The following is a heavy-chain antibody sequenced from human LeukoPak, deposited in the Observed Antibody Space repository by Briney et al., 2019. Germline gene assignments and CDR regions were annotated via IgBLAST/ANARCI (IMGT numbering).Heavy chain of an antibody. J-gene: IGHJ4*02. CDR1: GVSISSSSYY. CDR2: IYYSGST. CDR3: GKGVRGVINGVDY. V-gene: IGHV4-39*01. D-gene: IGHD3-10*01. Sequence: PSETLSLTCTVSGVSISSSSYYWGWIRQPPGKGLGWIGSIYYSGSTYYNPALKSRVTISVDRSKNQYSLKLSSVTAADTAVYYCGKGVRGVINGVDYWGEGTLVTVSS.